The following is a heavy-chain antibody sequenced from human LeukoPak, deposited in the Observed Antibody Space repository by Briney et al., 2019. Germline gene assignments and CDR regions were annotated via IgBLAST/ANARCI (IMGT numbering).Heavy chain of an antibody. J-gene: IGHJ4*02. V-gene: IGHV3-33*01. Sequence: GGSLRLSCAASGFTFRGNGMHWVRQAPGKGLEWVAIIWYDGSNRYYADSVKGRFTISRDNSKNTLFLQMNSQTAEDTAVYYCARDQGTSVTAMVGGHFDYWGPGTLVTVSS. D-gene: IGHD4-17*01. CDR2: IWYDGSNR. CDR3: ARDQGTSVTAMVGGHFDY. CDR1: GFTFRGNG.